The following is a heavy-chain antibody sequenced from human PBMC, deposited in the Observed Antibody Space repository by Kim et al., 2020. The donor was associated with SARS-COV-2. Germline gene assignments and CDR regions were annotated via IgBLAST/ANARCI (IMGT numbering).Heavy chain of an antibody. D-gene: IGHD6-6*01. CDR3: AREAGIAARRRHDY. V-gene: IGHV4-34*01. CDR2: INHSGST. CDR1: GGSFSGYY. Sequence: SETLSLTCAVYGGSFSGYYWSWIRQPPGKGLEWIGEINHSGSTNYNPSLKSRVTISVDTSKNQFSLKLSSVTAADTAVYYCAREAGIAARRRHDYWGQGTLVTVSS. J-gene: IGHJ4*02.